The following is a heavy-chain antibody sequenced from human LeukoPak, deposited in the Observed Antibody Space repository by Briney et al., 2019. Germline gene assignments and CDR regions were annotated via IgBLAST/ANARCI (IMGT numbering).Heavy chain of an antibody. J-gene: IGHJ3*02. CDR1: TFTLSSYQ. V-gene: IGHV3-48*03. Sequence: SGGSLRLSCAASTFTLSSYQMNWVRQAPGKGLEWVSYISSGGGTIYYGDSVRGRFTISRDNAKSSLYLQMSSLRAEDTAVYYCARSYAVVTLALDIWGQGTMVTVSS. CDR3: ARSYAVVTLALDI. D-gene: IGHD4-23*01. CDR2: ISSGGGTI.